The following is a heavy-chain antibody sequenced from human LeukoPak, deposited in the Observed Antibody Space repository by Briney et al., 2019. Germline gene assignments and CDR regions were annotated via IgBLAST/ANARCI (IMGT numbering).Heavy chain of an antibody. D-gene: IGHD2-21*01. V-gene: IGHV4-30-2*01. CDR1: GGSINSGGYY. CDR3: ARSDYCGGDCYVSH. CDR2: IFQSETT. J-gene: IGHJ1*01. Sequence: SQTLSLTCTVSGGSINSGGYYWSWIRQPPGTGLEWIGYIFQSETTYYNPSLKSRVTISVDSSKNQFSLRLTSVTAADTAVYYCARSDYCGGDCYVSHWGQGTLVTVSS.